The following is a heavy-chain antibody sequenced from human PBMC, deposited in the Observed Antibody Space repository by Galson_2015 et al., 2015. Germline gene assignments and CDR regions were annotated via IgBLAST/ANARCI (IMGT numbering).Heavy chain of an antibody. Sequence: SLRLSCAASEFTFTNYWMNWVRQAPGKGLEWLANIKPDGSDRYYVDSVKGRFTISRDNAKNSLYLQMNSLRAEDTAVYYCARDLSRYCSGGSCDNLDYWGQGTLATVSS. CDR2: IKPDGSDR. D-gene: IGHD2-15*01. V-gene: IGHV3-7*03. CDR1: EFTFTNYW. CDR3: ARDLSRYCSGGSCDNLDY. J-gene: IGHJ4*02.